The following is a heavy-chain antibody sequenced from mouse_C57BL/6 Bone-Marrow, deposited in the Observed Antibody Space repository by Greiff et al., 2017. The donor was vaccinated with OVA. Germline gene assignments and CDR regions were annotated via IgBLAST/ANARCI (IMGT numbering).Heavy chain of an antibody. D-gene: IGHD4-1*01. J-gene: IGHJ4*01. Sequence: QVQLQQSGAELVKPGASVKMSCKASGYTFTSYWITWVKQRPGQGLEWIGDIYPGSGSTNYNEKFKSKATLTVDTSSSTAYMQLSSLTSEDSAVYYCASLFNWDRTMDYWGQGTSVTVSS. V-gene: IGHV1-55*01. CDR2: IYPGSGST. CDR1: GYTFTSYW. CDR3: ASLFNWDRTMDY.